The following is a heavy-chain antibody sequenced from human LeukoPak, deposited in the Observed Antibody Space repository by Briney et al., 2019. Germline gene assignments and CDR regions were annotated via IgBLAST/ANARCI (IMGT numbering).Heavy chain of an antibody. J-gene: IGHJ4*02. Sequence: SETLSLTCSVSGAPLTPYYWNWIRQPPGKGLEWIGRYASGSTTHNPSLKSQFTMSIDTSKNQISLKLTSVTAADTAVYYCATGDHLFDNWGQGTLVTVTP. V-gene: IGHV4-4*07. D-gene: IGHD7-27*01. CDR1: GAPLTPYY. CDR2: YASGST. CDR3: ATGDHLFDN.